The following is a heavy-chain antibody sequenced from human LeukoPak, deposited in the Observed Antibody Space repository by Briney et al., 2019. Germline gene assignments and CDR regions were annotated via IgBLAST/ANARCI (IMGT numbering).Heavy chain of an antibody. CDR1: GFTFDDYA. J-gene: IGHJ5*02. CDR2: ISWNRGSI. D-gene: IGHD6-13*01. CDR3: AKDMFFSAAAGLFDP. V-gene: IGHV3-9*01. Sequence: GGSLRLSCAASGFTFDDYAMHWVRQAPGKGLEWVSGISWNRGSIGYADSVKGRFTISRDNAKNSLYLQMNSLRAEDTALYYCAKDMFFSAAAGLFDPWGQGTLVTVSS.